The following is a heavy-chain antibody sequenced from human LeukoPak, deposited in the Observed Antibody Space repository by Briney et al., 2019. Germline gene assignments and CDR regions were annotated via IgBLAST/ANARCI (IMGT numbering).Heavy chain of an antibody. CDR1: GYTLTELS. CDR3: ATEPSRHYYDSREFDY. CDR2: FDPEDGET. D-gene: IGHD3-22*01. Sequence: GASVKVSCKVSGYTLTELSMHWVRQAPGKGLEWMGGFDPEDGETIYAQKFQGRVTMTEDTSTDTAYMELSSLRSEDTAVYYCATEPSRHYYDSREFDYWGQGTLVTVSS. V-gene: IGHV1-24*01. J-gene: IGHJ4*02.